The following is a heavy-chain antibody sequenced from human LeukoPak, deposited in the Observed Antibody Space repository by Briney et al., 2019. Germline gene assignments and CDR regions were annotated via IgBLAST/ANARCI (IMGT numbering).Heavy chain of an antibody. J-gene: IGHJ4*02. Sequence: SQTLSLTCTVSGGSISSGSYYWSWIRQPAGKGLEWIGRIYTSGSTNYNPSLKSRVTISVDTSKNQFSLKLSSVTAADTAVYYCARGTLRGDGGYYFDYWGQGTLVTVSS. CDR1: GGSISSGSYY. V-gene: IGHV4-61*02. D-gene: IGHD2-21*02. CDR2: IYTSGST. CDR3: ARGTLRGDGGYYFDY.